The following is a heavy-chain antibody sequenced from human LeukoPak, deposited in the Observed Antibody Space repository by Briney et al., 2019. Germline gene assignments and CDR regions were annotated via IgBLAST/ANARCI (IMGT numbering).Heavy chain of an antibody. CDR3: ARFYSNSPYYYYYMDV. CDR1: GYTFTSYG. J-gene: IGHJ6*03. Sequence: ASVKVSCKASGYTFTSYGISWVRQAPGQGLEWMGWISAYNGNTNYAQKLQGRVTMTTDTSTSTAYMELRSLRSDDTAVYYCARFYSNSPYYYYYMDVWGKGTMVTVSS. V-gene: IGHV1-18*01. D-gene: IGHD4-11*01. CDR2: ISAYNGNT.